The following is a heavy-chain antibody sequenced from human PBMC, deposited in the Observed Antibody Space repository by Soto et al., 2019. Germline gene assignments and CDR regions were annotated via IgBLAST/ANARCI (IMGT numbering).Heavy chain of an antibody. D-gene: IGHD6-25*01. CDR3: ARDRRRYNSGFAFDV. J-gene: IGHJ3*01. Sequence: SETLSLTCTVSSGSISSYYWNWIRQPPGKGLEWIGYIYYSGSTNHNPSLKSRLTISVDTSKSQFSLKLSSVTAADTAVYYCARDRRRYNSGFAFDVWGQGTLVTVSS. CDR2: IYYSGST. V-gene: IGHV4-59*01. CDR1: SGSISSYY.